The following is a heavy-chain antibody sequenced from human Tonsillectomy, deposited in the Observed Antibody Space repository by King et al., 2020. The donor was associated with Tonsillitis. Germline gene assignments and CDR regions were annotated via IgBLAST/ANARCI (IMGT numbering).Heavy chain of an antibody. D-gene: IGHD5-12*01. CDR1: GFTFSSYA. CDR2: ISGSGSIT. CDR3: AKTAPIYYYYMDV. V-gene: IGHV3-23*04. Sequence: VQLVESGGGLVQPGGSLRLSCAASGFTFSSYAITWVRQAPGKGLEWVSTISGSGSITYYADSVKGRFTISRDNSKNTLCLQMNSLRAEETAVYYCAKTAPIYYYYMDVWGKGTSVTVSS. J-gene: IGHJ6*03.